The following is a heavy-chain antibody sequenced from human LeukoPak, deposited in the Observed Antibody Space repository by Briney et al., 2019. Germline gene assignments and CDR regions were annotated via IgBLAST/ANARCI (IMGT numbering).Heavy chain of an antibody. CDR3: ATGGSGYWYFDL. Sequence: KSSETLSLTCTVPGGSISSYYWSWIRQPAGKGLEWIGRIYTSGSTNYNPSLRSRVTISVDKSKNQFSLKLSSVTAADTAVYYCATGGSGYWYFDLWGRGTLVTVSS. J-gene: IGHJ2*01. CDR1: GGSISSYY. D-gene: IGHD2-8*02. CDR2: IYTSGST. V-gene: IGHV4-4*07.